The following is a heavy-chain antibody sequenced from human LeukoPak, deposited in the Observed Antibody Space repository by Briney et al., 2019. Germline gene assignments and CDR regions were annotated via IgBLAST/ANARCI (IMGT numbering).Heavy chain of an antibody. J-gene: IGHJ6*03. V-gene: IGHV4-39*07. CDR2: INHSGST. CDR1: GGSISSSSYY. CDR3: ARIMHFGPGSSFNYHYYMDV. Sequence: SETLSLTCTVSGGSISSSSYYWSWIRQPPGKGLEWIGEINHSGSTNYNPSLKSRVTISVDTSKNQFSLKLSSVTAADTAVYYCARIMHFGPGSSFNYHYYMDVWGKGTTVTVSS. D-gene: IGHD3-10*01.